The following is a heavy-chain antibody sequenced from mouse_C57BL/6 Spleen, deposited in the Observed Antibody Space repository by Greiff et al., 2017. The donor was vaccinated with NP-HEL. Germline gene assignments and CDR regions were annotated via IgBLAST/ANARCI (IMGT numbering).Heavy chain of an antibody. V-gene: IGHV1-42*01. D-gene: IGHD2-1*01. CDR3: ARRIYYGNLNWYFDV. CDR2: INPSTGGT. J-gene: IGHJ1*03. Sequence: VQLKQSGPELVKPGASVKISCKASGYSFTGYYMNWVKQSPEKSLEWIGEINPSTGGTTYNQKFKAKATLTVDKSSSTAYMQLKSLTSEDSAVYYCARRIYYGNLNWYFDVWGTGTTVTVSS. CDR1: GYSFTGYY.